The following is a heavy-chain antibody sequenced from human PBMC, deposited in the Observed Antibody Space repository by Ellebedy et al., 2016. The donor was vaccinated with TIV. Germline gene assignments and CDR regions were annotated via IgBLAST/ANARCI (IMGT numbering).Heavy chain of an antibody. CDR3: ASTPFSAGSGYNPHDH. D-gene: IGHD6-19*01. J-gene: IGHJ4*02. CDR1: GASISSYY. Sequence: MPSETLSLTCTVSGASISSYYWSWIRQPPGKGLEWIGYIYYNENTNYNPSLKSRVTISVDTSKNQFSLNLNSVTAADTAVYFCASTPFSAGSGYNPHDHWGQGILVTVSS. V-gene: IGHV4-59*08. CDR2: IYYNENT.